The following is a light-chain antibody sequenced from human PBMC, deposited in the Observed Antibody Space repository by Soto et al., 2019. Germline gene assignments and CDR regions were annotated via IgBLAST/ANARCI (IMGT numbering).Light chain of an antibody. CDR3: SSYTTSSSYV. Sequence: QSALTQPASVSGSPGQSITMSCTGTSSEVGGYDYVSWYQQHPGEVHKLIIFEVSSRPAWISNRFSASKSGNTASLTISGLQAEDEADYYCSSYTTSSSYVFGTGTKVTVL. CDR1: SSEVGGYDY. J-gene: IGLJ1*01. V-gene: IGLV2-14*01. CDR2: EVS.